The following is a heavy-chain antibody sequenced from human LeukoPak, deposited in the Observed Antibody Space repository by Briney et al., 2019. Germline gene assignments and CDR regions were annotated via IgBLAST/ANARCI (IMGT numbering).Heavy chain of an antibody. CDR1: GYTFTSYG. CDR3: ARGGSRGITMIVVVTPFDY. V-gene: IGHV1-18*01. CDR2: ISAYNGNT. J-gene: IGHJ4*02. Sequence: ASVKVSCKASGYTFTSYGISWVRQAPEQGLEWMGWISAYNGNTNYAQKLQGRVTMTTDTSTSTAYVELRSLRSDDTAVYYCARGGSRGITMIVVVTPFDYWGQGTLVTVSS. D-gene: IGHD3-22*01.